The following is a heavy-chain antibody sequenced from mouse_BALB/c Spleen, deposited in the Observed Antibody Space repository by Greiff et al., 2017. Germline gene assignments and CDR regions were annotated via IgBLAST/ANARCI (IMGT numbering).Heavy chain of an antibody. Sequence: EVKLVESGGGLVKPGGSLKLSCAASGFTFSSYAMSWVRQTPEKRLEWVAYISSGGGSTYYPDTVKGRFTISRDNAKNTLYLQMSSLKSEDTAMYYCARHKVATHYYAMDYWGQGTSVTVSS. CDR3: ARHKVATHYYAMDY. CDR1: GFTFSSYA. CDR2: ISSGGGST. J-gene: IGHJ4*01. D-gene: IGHD1-1*01. V-gene: IGHV5-12-1*01.